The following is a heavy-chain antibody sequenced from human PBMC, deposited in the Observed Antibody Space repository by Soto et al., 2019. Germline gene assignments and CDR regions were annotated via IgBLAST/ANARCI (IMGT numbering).Heavy chain of an antibody. CDR1: GYTFTSYA. Sequence: ASVKVSCKASGYTFTSYAMHWVCQAPGQRLEWMGWISAYNGNTNYAQKLQGRVTMTTDTSTSTAYLELRSLRSDDTAVYYCARDWAYDSSGYYYLFQAFDIWGQGTMVTVSS. D-gene: IGHD3-22*01. J-gene: IGHJ3*02. CDR3: ARDWAYDSSGYYYLFQAFDI. CDR2: ISAYNGNT. V-gene: IGHV1-18*01.